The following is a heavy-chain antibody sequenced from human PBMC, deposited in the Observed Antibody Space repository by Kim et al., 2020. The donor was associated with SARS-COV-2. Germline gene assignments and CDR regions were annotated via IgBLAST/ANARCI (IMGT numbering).Heavy chain of an antibody. CDR1: GYTFTGYY. D-gene: IGHD2-15*01. CDR3: ARADPKYCSGGSCYGY. Sequence: ASVKVSCKASGYTFTGYYMHWVRQAPGQGLEWMGRINPNSGGTNYAQKFQGRVTMTRDTSFSTAYMELSRLRSDDTAVYYCARADPKYCSGGSCYGYCGQGTLVTVSS. CDR2: INPNSGGT. J-gene: IGHJ4*02. V-gene: IGHV1-2*02.